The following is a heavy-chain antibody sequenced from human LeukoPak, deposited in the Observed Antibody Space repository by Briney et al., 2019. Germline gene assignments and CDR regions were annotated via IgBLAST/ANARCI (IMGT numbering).Heavy chain of an antibody. J-gene: IGHJ4*02. CDR3: ARDGASGSSGFDY. Sequence: PSQTLSLTCTVSLGSITGGDYYWNWIRQPPGKGLERIGYIYNSETTHYNPSLKSRVAISLDTSKNQFSLKLNSVTAADTAVYYCARDGASGSSGFDYWGQGALVTVSS. CDR1: LGSITGGDYY. CDR2: IYNSETT. V-gene: IGHV4-30-4*08. D-gene: IGHD6-19*01.